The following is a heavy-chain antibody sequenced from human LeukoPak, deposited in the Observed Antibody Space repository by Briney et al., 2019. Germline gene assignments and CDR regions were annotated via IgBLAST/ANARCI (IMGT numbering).Heavy chain of an antibody. J-gene: IGHJ6*02. CDR2: ISGSGESS. Sequence: HPGGSLRLSCAASGFTFGSYALTWVRQAPGEGLEWISAISGSGESSYYGDSVRGRFTISRDNSKNTLYLQMNSLRAEDTAVYYCARGGKTQLYGSGHYYYYGMDVWGQGTTVTVSS. CDR3: ARGGKTQLYGSGHYYYYGMDV. CDR1: GFTFGSYA. D-gene: IGHD3-10*01. V-gene: IGHV3-23*01.